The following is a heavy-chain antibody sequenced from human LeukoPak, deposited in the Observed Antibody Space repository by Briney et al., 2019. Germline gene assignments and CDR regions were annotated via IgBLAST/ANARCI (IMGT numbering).Heavy chain of an antibody. CDR3: ARDTGIAVAGTGNAFDI. Sequence: PSETLSLTCTVSGGSISSSSYYWGWIRQPPGKGLEWIGSIYYSGSTYYNPSLKSRVTISVDTSKNQFSLKLSSVTAADTAVYYCARDTGIAVAGTGNAFDIWGQGTMVTVSS. V-gene: IGHV4-39*02. D-gene: IGHD6-19*01. CDR1: GGSISSSSYY. CDR2: IYYSGST. J-gene: IGHJ3*02.